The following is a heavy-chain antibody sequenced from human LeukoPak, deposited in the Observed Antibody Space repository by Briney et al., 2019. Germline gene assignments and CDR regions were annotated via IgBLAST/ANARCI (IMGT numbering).Heavy chain of an antibody. D-gene: IGHD5-24*01. CDR2: ISPYNGNT. CDR3: AREMATIVNQFDY. Sequence: ASVKVSCKASGYTFTSYGISRVRQAPGQGLEWMGWISPYNGNTNYAQKLQGRVTMTTDTSTTTAYMELRSLRSDDTAVYYCAREMATIVNQFDYWGQGTLVTVPS. J-gene: IGHJ4*02. CDR1: GYTFTSYG. V-gene: IGHV1-18*01.